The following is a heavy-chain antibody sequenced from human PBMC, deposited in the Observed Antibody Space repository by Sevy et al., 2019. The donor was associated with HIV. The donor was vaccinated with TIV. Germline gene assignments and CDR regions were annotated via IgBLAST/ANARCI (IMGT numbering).Heavy chain of an antibody. CDR2: CRNKPDRFTT. J-gene: IGHJ4*02. V-gene: IGHV3-72*01. Sequence: GGSLRLSCSTSGFNFSEHFMEWVRQAPGKGLEWIGRCRNKPDRFTTEYAASVKGRFTISRDDSKSSLYLQMSGLQADDTALYFYVRADKNFYLDFWGQGTLVTVS. CDR1: GFNFSEHF. CDR3: VRADKNFYLDF.